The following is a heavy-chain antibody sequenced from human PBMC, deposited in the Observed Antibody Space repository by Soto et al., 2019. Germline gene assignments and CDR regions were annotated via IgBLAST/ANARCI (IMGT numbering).Heavy chain of an antibody. CDR1: GGSISSYY. J-gene: IGHJ4*02. CDR3: AKSGGYSSGWYYFDY. CDR2: IYISGST. D-gene: IGHD6-19*01. Sequence: QLQLRESGPGLVKPSETLSLTCTVSGGSISSYYWSWIRKPAGKGLEWIGRIYISGSTNYNPSLKSRVTMSVDTSKKQFSLKLSSVTAADTAVYYCAKSGGYSSGWYYFDYWGQGTLVTVSS. V-gene: IGHV4-4*07.